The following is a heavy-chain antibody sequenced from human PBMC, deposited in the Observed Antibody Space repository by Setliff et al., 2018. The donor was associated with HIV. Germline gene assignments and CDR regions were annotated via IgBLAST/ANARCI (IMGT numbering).Heavy chain of an antibody. V-gene: IGHV4-39*07. Sequence: SETLSLTCTVSGGSISSGSYYWGWIRQPPGKGLEWIGSIYYSGSTYYNPSLKSRVTMSIDTSTNQFSLKLNSVTAADMAVYYCARLSRIAAVYFQHWGQGTLVTVSS. CDR1: GGSISSGSYY. CDR2: IYYSGST. J-gene: IGHJ1*01. D-gene: IGHD6-25*01. CDR3: ARLSRIAAVYFQH.